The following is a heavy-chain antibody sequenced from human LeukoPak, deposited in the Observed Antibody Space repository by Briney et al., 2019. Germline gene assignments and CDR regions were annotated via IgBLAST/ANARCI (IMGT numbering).Heavy chain of an antibody. D-gene: IGHD5-18*01. J-gene: IGHJ4*02. Sequence: PSETLSLTCAVYGGSFSGYYWSWIRPPPGKGLEWIGEINHSGSTNYNPSLKSRVTISVDTSKNQFSLKLSSVTAADTAVYYCARGGYSYGYGYWGQGTLVTVSS. CDR1: GGSFSGYY. V-gene: IGHV4-34*01. CDR3: ARGGYSYGYGY. CDR2: INHSGST.